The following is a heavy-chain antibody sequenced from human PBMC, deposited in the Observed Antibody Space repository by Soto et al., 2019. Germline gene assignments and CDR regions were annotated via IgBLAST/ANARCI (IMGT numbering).Heavy chain of an antibody. J-gene: IGHJ5*02. CDR1: GGTFSNYG. D-gene: IGHD3-22*01. CDR3: AREQHDPYDASGYYFNWFDP. CDR2: VIPLFGAA. V-gene: IGHV1-69*13. Sequence: ASVKVSCKASGGTFSNYGINWLRQSPGQGLEWMGGVIPLFGAANYAQKFQGRVTITADASTSMVYMQLSSLRSEDTAVYYCAREQHDPYDASGYYFNWFDPWGQGTLVTVSS.